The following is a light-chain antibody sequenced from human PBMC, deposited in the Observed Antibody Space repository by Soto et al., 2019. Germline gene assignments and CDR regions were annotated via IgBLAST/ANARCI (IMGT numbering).Light chain of an antibody. CDR3: QQRINWPPAWA. Sequence: EMVLMQSPGTLSLSQGERATLSCRATQSVSNYLAWYQQKPGQAHSLLIYAASSRASGIPDRVSGSGSGTDFTLTISSLEPEDFAVYYCQQRINWPPAWAFGQGTKV. V-gene: IGKV3-11*01. J-gene: IGKJ1*01. CDR2: AAS. CDR1: QSVSNY.